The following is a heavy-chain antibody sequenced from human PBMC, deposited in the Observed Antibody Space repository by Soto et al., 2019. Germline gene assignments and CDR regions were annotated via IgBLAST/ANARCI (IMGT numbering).Heavy chain of an antibody. CDR3: ARATPEWGYYYYGMDV. D-gene: IGHD1-26*01. CDR2: IIPIFGTA. J-gene: IGHJ6*02. V-gene: IGHV1-69*06. Sequence: QVQLVQSGAEVKKPGASVKVSCKASGYTFTSYAISWVRQAPGQGLEWMGGIIPIFGTANYAQKFQGRVTITADKSTSTAYMELSSLRSEDTAVYYCARATPEWGYYYYGMDVWGQGTTVTVSS. CDR1: GYTFTSYA.